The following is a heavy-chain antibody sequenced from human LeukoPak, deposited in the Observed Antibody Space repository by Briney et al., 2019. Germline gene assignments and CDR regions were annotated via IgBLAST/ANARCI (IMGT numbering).Heavy chain of an antibody. CDR2: INHSGST. J-gene: IGHJ6*03. CDR1: GGSFSGYY. CDR3: ARQEEYYYMDV. Sequence: NASETLSLTCAVSGGSFSGYYWNWIRQPPGKGLEWIGEINHSGSTHYNPSLKSRVTISVDTSKNQFSLKLSSVTAADTAVYYCARQEEYYYMDVWGKGTTVTISS. V-gene: IGHV4-34*01.